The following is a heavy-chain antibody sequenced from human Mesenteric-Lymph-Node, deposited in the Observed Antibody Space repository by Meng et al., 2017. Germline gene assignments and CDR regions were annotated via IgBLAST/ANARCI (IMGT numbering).Heavy chain of an antibody. CDR1: GFTFSNYW. V-gene: IGHV3-7*01. Sequence: GGSLRLSCAGSGFTFSNYWMTWVRQAPGKGLEWVANIKQDGSEKYYVDSVKGRFTISRDNAKNSLYLQMNSLRVEDTAVYYCARDLRYFDYWGQGTLVTVSS. D-gene: IGHD3-9*01. J-gene: IGHJ4*02. CDR2: IKQDGSEK. CDR3: ARDLRYFDY.